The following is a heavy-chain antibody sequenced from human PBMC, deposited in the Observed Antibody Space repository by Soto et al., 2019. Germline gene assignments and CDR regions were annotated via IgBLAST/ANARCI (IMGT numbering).Heavy chain of an antibody. Sequence: QVQLVQSGAEVKKPGSSVKVSCKASGGTFSSYAISWVRQAPGQGLEWMEGIIPIFGTANYAQKFQGRVTITADESTSTAYMELSSLRSEDTAVYYCARDRAESITIFGVVTSYYFDYWGQGTLVTVSS. J-gene: IGHJ4*02. D-gene: IGHD3-3*01. CDR3: ARDRAESITIFGVVTSYYFDY. CDR1: GGTFSSYA. CDR2: IIPIFGTA. V-gene: IGHV1-69*01.